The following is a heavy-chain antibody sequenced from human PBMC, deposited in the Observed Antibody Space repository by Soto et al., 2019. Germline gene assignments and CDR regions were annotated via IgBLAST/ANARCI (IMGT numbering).Heavy chain of an antibody. J-gene: IGHJ6*02. Sequence: PGGSLRLYCAASGFTVSSYGMHWVRQAPGKGLEWVAVISYDGSNKYYADSVKGRFTISRDNSKNTLYLQMNSLRAEDTAVYYCAKSLVRSGYEIPAPHYYYYGMDVWGQGTTVTVSS. CDR1: GFTVSSYG. V-gene: IGHV3-30*18. CDR3: AKSLVRSGYEIPAPHYYYYGMDV. CDR2: ISYDGSNK. D-gene: IGHD3-3*01.